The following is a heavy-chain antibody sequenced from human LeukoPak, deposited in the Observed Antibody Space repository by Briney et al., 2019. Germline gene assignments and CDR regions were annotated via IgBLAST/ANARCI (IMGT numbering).Heavy chain of an antibody. Sequence: PGGSLRLSFAASGFSFGSYAMSWVRQGPGKGLEGVSTISGSGVSTYYADSVKGRFTISRDKSKNTLYLQMISLRAEDTALYYCAKEPPYCSSPTCNFDYWGQGTLVTVSS. CDR3: AKEPPYCSSPTCNFDY. V-gene: IGHV3-23*01. D-gene: IGHD2-2*01. CDR1: GFSFGSYA. CDR2: ISGSGVST. J-gene: IGHJ4*02.